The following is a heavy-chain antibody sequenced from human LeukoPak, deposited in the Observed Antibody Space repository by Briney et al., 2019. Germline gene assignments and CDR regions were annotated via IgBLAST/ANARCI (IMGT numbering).Heavy chain of an antibody. V-gene: IGHV1-69*04. Sequence: SVKVSCKASGYTFTSYGISWVRQAPGQGLEWMGRIIPILGIANYAQKFQGRVTITADKSTSTAYMELSSLRSDDTAVYYCARSRRTTVPPGYWGQGTLVTVSS. D-gene: IGHD4-11*01. CDR1: GYTFTSYG. J-gene: IGHJ4*02. CDR3: ARSRRTTVPPGY. CDR2: IIPILGIA.